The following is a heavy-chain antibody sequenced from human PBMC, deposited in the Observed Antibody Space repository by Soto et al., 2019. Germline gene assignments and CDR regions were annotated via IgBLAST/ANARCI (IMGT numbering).Heavy chain of an antibody. J-gene: IGHJ3*02. Sequence: GGSLRLSCAASGFTISSYAMHWVRQAPGKGLEWVAVISYDGSNKYYADSVKGRFTISRDNSKNTLYLQMNSLRAEDTAVYYCAREGGEAYYDFWSGYRSDAFDIWGQATMVTVSS. CDR3: AREGGEAYYDFWSGYRSDAFDI. V-gene: IGHV3-30-3*01. CDR1: GFTISSYA. CDR2: ISYDGSNK. D-gene: IGHD3-3*01.